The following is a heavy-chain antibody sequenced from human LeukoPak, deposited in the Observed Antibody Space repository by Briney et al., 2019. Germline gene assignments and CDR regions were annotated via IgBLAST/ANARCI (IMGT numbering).Heavy chain of an antibody. J-gene: IGHJ4*02. CDR3: AKIAAANCGGDCYSGAYYFDY. CDR2: IRYDGSHK. Sequence: PGGSLRLSCAASGFTFISYGMHWVRRAPGKGLEWVAFIRYDGSHKYYVGSVKGRFTISRDNSKNTLYLQMNSLRAEDTAVYYCAKIAAANCGGDCYSGAYYFDYWGQGTLVTVSS. D-gene: IGHD2-21*02. CDR1: GFTFISYG. V-gene: IGHV3-30*02.